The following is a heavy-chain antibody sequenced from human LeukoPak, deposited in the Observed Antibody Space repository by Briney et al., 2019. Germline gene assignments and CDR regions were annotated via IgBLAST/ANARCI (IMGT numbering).Heavy chain of an antibody. CDR1: GGSISSYY. CDR2: IYYSGST. D-gene: IGHD1-14*01. V-gene: IGHV4-59*01. Sequence: PSETLSLTCTVSGGSISSYYWSWIRQPPGKGLEWIGYIYYSGSTNYNPSLKSRVTISVDTSKNQFSLKLSSVTAADTAVYYCASLEPAHPYYMDVWGKGTTVTVSS. CDR3: ASLEPAHPYYMDV. J-gene: IGHJ6*03.